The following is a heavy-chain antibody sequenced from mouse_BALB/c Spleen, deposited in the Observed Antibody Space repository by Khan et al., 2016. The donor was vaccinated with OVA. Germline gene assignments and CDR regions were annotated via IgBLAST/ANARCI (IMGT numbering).Heavy chain of an antibody. CDR2: ISSGGDYT. V-gene: IGHV5-9-3*01. CDR1: GFTFSTYA. CDR3: ARHTYGPFAY. D-gene: IGHD1-1*01. J-gene: IGHJ3*01. Sequence: EVELVESGGGLVKPGGPLKLSCAASGFTFSTYAMSWVRQTPEKRLEWVATISSGGDYTYYPDSVKGRFIISRDNAKNTLYLQMNSLRSEDTAMYYCARHTYGPFAYWGQGTLVTVSA.